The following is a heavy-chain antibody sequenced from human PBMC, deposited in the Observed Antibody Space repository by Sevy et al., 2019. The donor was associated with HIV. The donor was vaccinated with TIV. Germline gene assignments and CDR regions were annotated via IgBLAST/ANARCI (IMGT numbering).Heavy chain of an antibody. CDR3: TRDGAIYGDSNQYY. CDR1: GFTFGDYA. CDR2: IRSKTYGGTT. J-gene: IGHJ4*02. Sequence: GGSLRLSCTASGFTFGDYAMSWFRQAPGKGLEWVGFIRSKTYGGTTEYAASVKGRFTISRDDSKSIAYLQMNSLKTEDTAVYYCTRDGAIYGDSNQYYWGQGTLVTVSS. V-gene: IGHV3-49*03. D-gene: IGHD4-17*01.